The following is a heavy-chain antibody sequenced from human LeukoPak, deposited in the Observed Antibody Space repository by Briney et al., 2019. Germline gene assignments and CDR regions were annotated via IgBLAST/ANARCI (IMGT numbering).Heavy chain of an antibody. Sequence: GGSLRLSCATSGFTFNDFGMHWVRQAPGKGLEWLSFIRYDRSNQFYADSVKGRFTISRDYSKNTVYLQMNSLRPEDTAVYYCAKGRLPRWPDAFDIWGQGTMVTVSS. V-gene: IGHV3-30*02. CDR3: AKGRLPRWPDAFDI. CDR2: IRYDRSNQ. D-gene: IGHD4-23*01. J-gene: IGHJ3*02. CDR1: GFTFNDFG.